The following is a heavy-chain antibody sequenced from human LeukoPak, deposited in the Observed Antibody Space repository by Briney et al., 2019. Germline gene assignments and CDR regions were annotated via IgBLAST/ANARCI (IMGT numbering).Heavy chain of an antibody. V-gene: IGHV1-8*01. CDR1: GYTFTTYD. J-gene: IGHJ6*02. CDR3: ARGPSSGYDYVPDYYGMDV. D-gene: IGHD5-12*01. Sequence: GASVKVSCKASGYTFTTYDINWVRQATGQGLEWMGWMNPNSGNTGYAQKFQGRVTMTRNTSINTAYMELSSLTLEDTAVYYCARGPSSGYDYVPDYYGMDVWGQGTTVIVSS. CDR2: MNPNSGNT.